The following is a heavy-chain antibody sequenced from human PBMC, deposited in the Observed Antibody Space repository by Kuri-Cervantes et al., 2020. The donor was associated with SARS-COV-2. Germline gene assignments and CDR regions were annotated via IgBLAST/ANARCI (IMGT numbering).Heavy chain of an antibody. J-gene: IGHJ4*02. CDR1: GGSISSYY. CDR3: ARLEIPLVAAAYAY. D-gene: IGHD6-13*01. V-gene: IGHV4-59*04. CDR2: IYYSGST. Sequence: ESLKISCTVSGGSISSYYWSWIRQPPGKGLEWIGYIYYSGSTYYNPSLKSRVTISVDTSKNQFSLKLSSVTAADTAVYYCARLEIPLVAAAYAYWGQGTLVTVSS.